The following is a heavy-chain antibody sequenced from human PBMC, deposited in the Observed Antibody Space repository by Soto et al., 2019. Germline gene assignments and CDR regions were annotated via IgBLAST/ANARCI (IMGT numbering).Heavy chain of an antibody. CDR1: GGSLSSYY. CDR3: ARRTRYYDSSGYFNWFDP. J-gene: IGHJ5*02. CDR2: IYYSGST. D-gene: IGHD3-22*01. Sequence: SETLSLTCTVSGGSLSSYYWSWIRQPPGKGLEWIGYIYYSGSTNYNPSLKSRVTISVDTSKNQFSLKLSSVTAADTAVYYCARRTRYYDSSGYFNWFDPWGQGTLVTVSS. V-gene: IGHV4-59*08.